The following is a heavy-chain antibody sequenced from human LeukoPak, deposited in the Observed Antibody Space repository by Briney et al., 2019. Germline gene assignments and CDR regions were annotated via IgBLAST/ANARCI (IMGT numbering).Heavy chain of an antibody. CDR3: ARGEYYYDSSGYYSYYFDY. D-gene: IGHD3-22*01. V-gene: IGHV3-53*01. CDR2: IYSGGST. CDR1: GFTVSSNY. J-gene: IGHJ4*02. Sequence: GGSLRLSCAASGFTVSSNYMSWVRPAPGKGLEWVSVIYSGGSTYYADSVKGRFTISRDNSKNTLYLQMNSLRAEDTAVYYCARGEYYYDSSGYYSYYFDYWGQGTLVTVSS.